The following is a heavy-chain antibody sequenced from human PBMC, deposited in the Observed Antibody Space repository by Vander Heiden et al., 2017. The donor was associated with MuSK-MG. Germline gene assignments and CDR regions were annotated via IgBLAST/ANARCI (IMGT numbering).Heavy chain of an antibody. CDR2: IIPIFGTA. J-gene: IGHJ4*02. CDR1: GGTFSSYT. D-gene: IGHD3-3*01. V-gene: IGHV1-69*01. CDR3: ARDLKVMSYDGDY. Sequence: QVQLVQSGAEVKKPRSSVKVSCKASGGTFSSYTIGWVRQAPGQGLEWMGGIIPIFGTANYAQKFQGRVTITADESTSTAYMELSSLRSEDTAVYYCARDLKVMSYDGDYWGQGTLVTVSS.